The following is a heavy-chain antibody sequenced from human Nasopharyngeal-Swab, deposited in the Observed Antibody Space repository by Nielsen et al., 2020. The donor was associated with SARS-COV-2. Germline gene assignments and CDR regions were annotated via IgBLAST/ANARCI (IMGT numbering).Heavy chain of an antibody. J-gene: IGHJ3*02. D-gene: IGHD1-26*01. CDR2: ISYDGSNK. CDR1: GFTFSSYA. V-gene: IGHV3-30*04. Sequence: GESLKISCAASGFTFSSYAMHWVRQAPGKGLEWVAVISYDGSNKYYADSVKGRFTISRDNSKNTLYLQMNSLRAEDTAVYYCAKGKGGSYFDAFDIWGQGTMVTVSS. CDR3: AKGKGGSYFDAFDI.